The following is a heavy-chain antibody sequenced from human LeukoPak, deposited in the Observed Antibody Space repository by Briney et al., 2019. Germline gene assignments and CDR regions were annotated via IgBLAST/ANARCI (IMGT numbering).Heavy chain of an antibody. CDR1: GFIFNNYA. V-gene: IGHV3-23*01. CDR3: ARRAGGYSHPYDY. D-gene: IGHD4-23*01. Sequence: GGTLRLSCAASGFIFNNYALSWVRQTPGKGLEWVSAISGSGRNTYYADSVKGRFTISRDNSKNTLYLQMNSLRAEDTAVYYCARRAGGYSHPYDYWGQGILVTVSS. CDR2: ISGSGRNT. J-gene: IGHJ4*02.